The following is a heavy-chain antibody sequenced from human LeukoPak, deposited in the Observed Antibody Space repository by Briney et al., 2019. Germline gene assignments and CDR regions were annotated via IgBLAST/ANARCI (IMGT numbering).Heavy chain of an antibody. Sequence: GGSLRLSCAASGFTFSSYAMSWVRQAPGKGLEWVSGISGSGGSTYYADSVKGRFTISSDNSKNTLYLQMNSLRAEDTAVYYCAKDRGSYRSGWYELDYWGQGVLVTVAS. V-gene: IGHV3-23*01. CDR2: ISGSGGST. CDR1: GFTFSSYA. CDR3: AKDRGSYRSGWYELDY. D-gene: IGHD6-19*01. J-gene: IGHJ4*02.